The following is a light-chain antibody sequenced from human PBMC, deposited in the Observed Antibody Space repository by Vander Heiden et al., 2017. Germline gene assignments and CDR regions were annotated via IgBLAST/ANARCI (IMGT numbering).Light chain of an antibody. CDR2: EDN. J-gene: IGLJ3*02. Sequence: FMLTQPHSVSCSPGKRLTIPCPGSGGGIASHYVQWYQQRTGTAPTIVIYEDNQRPYGVTDRFSGSIDSSSSSASPTISALKTEDAADYYSQSYDSNRELVFGGGTKLTV. CDR3: QSYDSNRELV. V-gene: IGLV6-57*02. CDR1: GGGIASHY.